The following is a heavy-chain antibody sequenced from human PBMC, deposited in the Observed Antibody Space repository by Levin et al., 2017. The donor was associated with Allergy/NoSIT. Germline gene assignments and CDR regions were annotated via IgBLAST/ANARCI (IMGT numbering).Heavy chain of an antibody. J-gene: IGHJ1*01. CDR3: AKDLNALSVGATGGEEYFQH. CDR1: GFTFSSYG. V-gene: IGHV3-30*18. D-gene: IGHD1-26*01. Sequence: GESLKISCAASGFTFSSYGMHWVRQAPGKGLEWVAVISYDGSNKYYADSVKGRFTISRDNSKNTLYLQMNSLRAEDTAVYYCAKDLNALSVGATGGEEYFQHWGQGTLVTVSS. CDR2: ISYDGSNK.